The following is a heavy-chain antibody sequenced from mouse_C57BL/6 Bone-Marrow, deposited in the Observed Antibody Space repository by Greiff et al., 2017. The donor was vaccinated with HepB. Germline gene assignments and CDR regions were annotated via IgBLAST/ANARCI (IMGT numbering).Heavy chain of an antibody. Sequence: QVQLQQSGPGLVQPSQSLSITCTVSGFSLTSYGVHWVRQSPGKGLEWLGVIWSGGSTDYNAAFISRLSISKDNSKSQVFFKMNSLQADDTAIYYCARILGRFAYWGQGTLVTVSA. CDR3: ARILGRFAY. CDR2: IWSGGST. J-gene: IGHJ3*01. V-gene: IGHV2-2*01. CDR1: GFSLTSYG. D-gene: IGHD4-1*01.